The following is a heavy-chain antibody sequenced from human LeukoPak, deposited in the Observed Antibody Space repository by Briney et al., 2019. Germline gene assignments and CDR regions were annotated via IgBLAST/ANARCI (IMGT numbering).Heavy chain of an antibody. V-gene: IGHV1-18*01. CDR3: ARGDSSGYYYLFDP. CDR2: ISAYNGNT. J-gene: IGHJ5*02. Sequence: VASVKVSCKASGYTFTSYGINWVRQAPGQGLEWMGWISAYNGNTNYAQKLQGRVTMTTDTSTSTAYMELRSLRSDDTAVYYCARGDSSGYYYLFDPWGQGTLVTVSS. CDR1: GYTFTSYG. D-gene: IGHD3-22*01.